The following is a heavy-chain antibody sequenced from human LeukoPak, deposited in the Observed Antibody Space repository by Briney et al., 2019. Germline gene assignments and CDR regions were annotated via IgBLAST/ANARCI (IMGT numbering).Heavy chain of an antibody. V-gene: IGHV3-9*01. CDR3: AKDIGTTVTTSGAFDI. Sequence: GGSLRLSCAASGFTFDDYAMHWVRQAPGKGLEWVSGISRHSGRIGYADSVKGRFTISRDNAKNSLYLQMNSLRAEDTALYYCAKDIGTTVTTSGAFDIWGQGTMVTVSS. D-gene: IGHD4-17*01. J-gene: IGHJ3*02. CDR2: ISRHSGRI. CDR1: GFTFDDYA.